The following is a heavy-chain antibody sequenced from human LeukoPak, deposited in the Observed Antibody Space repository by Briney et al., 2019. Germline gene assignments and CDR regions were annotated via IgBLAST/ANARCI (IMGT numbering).Heavy chain of an antibody. Sequence: KAGGSLRLSCAASGFSFSGAWMNWVRQAPGKGLEWVGRSKRAIDGGTTDYAAPVKGRFTISRDDSKKTFYLQMNSLRSEDTAVYYCIVGYDESDGGWHYGMDVWGQGTTVTVSS. CDR1: GFSFSGAW. CDR2: SKRAIDGGTT. CDR3: IVGYDESDGGWHYGMDV. D-gene: IGHD5-12*01. J-gene: IGHJ6*02. V-gene: IGHV3-15*07.